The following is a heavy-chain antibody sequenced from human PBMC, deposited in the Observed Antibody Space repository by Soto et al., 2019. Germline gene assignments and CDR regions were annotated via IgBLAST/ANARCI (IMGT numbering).Heavy chain of an antibody. CDR3: AKTRVEGEAESHYGMDV. CDR1: GFTFSSYA. D-gene: IGHD3-16*01. Sequence: XVSLRLSFAASGFTFSSYAKSWVRQAPGKGLEWVSAISGSGGSTYYADSVKGRFTISRDNSKNTLYLQMNSLRAEDTAVYYCAKTRVEGEAESHYGMDVWGQGTTVTVS. V-gene: IGHV3-23*01. J-gene: IGHJ6*02. CDR2: ISGSGGST.